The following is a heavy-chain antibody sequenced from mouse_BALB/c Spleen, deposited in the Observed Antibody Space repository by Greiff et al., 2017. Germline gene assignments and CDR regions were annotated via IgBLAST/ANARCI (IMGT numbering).Heavy chain of an antibody. Sequence: VQLKGSGAELVKPGASVKLSCTASGFNIKDTYIPWVKQRPEQGLEWIGRIDPANGNTKYDPKFQGKATITADTSSNTAYLQLSSLTSEDTAVYYCARGYYDYFDYWGQGTTLTVSS. V-gene: IGHV14-3*02. CDR2: IDPANGNT. D-gene: IGHD1-1*01. J-gene: IGHJ2*01. CDR1: GFNIKDTY. CDR3: ARGYYDYFDY.